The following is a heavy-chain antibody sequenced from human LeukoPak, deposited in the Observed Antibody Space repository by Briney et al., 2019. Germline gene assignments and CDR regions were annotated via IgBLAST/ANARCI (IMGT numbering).Heavy chain of an antibody. CDR2: INPNSGGT. CDR3: ARDDRGDAFDI. D-gene: IGHD3-22*01. CDR1: GYTFTGYY. J-gene: IGHJ3*02. V-gene: IGHV1-2*06. Sequence: GASVKVSCKASGYTFTGYYVHWVRQAPGQGLEWMGRINPNSGGTNYAQKFQGSVTMTRDTSISTAYMELSRLRSDDTAVYYCARDDRGDAFDIWGQGTMVTVSS.